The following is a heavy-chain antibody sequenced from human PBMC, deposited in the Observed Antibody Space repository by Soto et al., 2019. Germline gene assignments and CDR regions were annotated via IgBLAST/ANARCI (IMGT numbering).Heavy chain of an antibody. Sequence: EVQLVESVGGLVQPGGSLRLSCAASGFTFNTYPMNWVRQAPGKGLEWLSHISSGSDNMYYADSVKGRFTSSRDNAKNSLFLQMASLRVEDTGLYYCVADSQYAFKMWGQGTMVTVSS. J-gene: IGHJ3*02. CDR3: VADSQYAFKM. CDR2: ISSGSDNM. V-gene: IGHV3-48*01. CDR1: GFTFNTYP.